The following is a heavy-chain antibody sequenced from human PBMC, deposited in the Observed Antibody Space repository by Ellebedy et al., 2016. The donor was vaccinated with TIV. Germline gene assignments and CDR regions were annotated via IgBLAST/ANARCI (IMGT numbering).Heavy chain of an antibody. V-gene: IGHV1-69*13. Sequence: AASVKVSCKASGGTFSSYAISWVRQAPGQGLEWMGGIIPIFGTANYAQKFQGRVTITADESTSTAYMELSSLRSEDTAVYYCARDSSNYYGSGSSYNWFDPWGQGTLVTVSS. CDR3: ARDSSNYYGSGSSYNWFDP. CDR2: IIPIFGTA. J-gene: IGHJ5*02. CDR1: GGTFSSYA. D-gene: IGHD3-10*01.